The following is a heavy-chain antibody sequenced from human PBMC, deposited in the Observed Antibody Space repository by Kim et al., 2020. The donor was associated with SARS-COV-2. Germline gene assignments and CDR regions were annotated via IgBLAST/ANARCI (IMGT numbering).Heavy chain of an antibody. V-gene: IGHV3-21*01. CDR2: ISSSSSYI. J-gene: IGHJ6*02. Sequence: GGSLRLSCAASGFTFSSYSMNWVRQAPGKGLEWVSSISSSSSYIYYADSVKGRFTISRDNAKNSLYLQMNSLRAEDTAVYYCAREGVAAAGRNYYYGMDVWGQGTTFTVSS. CDR1: GFTFSSYS. D-gene: IGHD6-13*01. CDR3: AREGVAAAGRNYYYGMDV.